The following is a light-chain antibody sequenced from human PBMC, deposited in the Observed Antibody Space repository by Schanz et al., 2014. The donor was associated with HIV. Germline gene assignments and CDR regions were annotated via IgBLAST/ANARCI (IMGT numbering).Light chain of an antibody. CDR1: SSNIGAGHD. J-gene: IGLJ2*01. CDR2: DNN. Sequence: QSVLTQPPSVSGAPGQRVTISCTGSSSNIGAGHDVHWYQQFPGTAPKLLIYDNNNRPSGVPDRFSGSKSGTSASLAISGLQSEDEADYYCSSYTSSSTLVFGGGTKLTVL. V-gene: IGLV1-40*01. CDR3: SSYTSSSTLV.